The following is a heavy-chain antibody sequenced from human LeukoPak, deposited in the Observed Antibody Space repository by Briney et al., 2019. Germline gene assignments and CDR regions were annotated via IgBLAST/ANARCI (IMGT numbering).Heavy chain of an antibody. CDR2: IYHSGST. V-gene: IGHV4-30-2*01. J-gene: IGHJ3*02. CDR1: GGSISSGGYS. D-gene: IGHD3-9*01. CDR3: ASNVLRYFDWLPDAFDI. Sequence: PSETLSLTCAVSGGSISSGGYSWSWIRQPPGKGLEWIGYIYHSGSTYYNPSLKSRVTISVDRSKNQFSLKLSSVTAADTAVYYCASNVLRYFDWLPDAFDIWGQGTMVTVSS.